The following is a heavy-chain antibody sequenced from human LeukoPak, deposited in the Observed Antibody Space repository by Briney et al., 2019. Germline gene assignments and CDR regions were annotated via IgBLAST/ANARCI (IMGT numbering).Heavy chain of an antibody. V-gene: IGHV1-69*13. D-gene: IGHD3-22*01. CDR2: IIPIFGTA. CDR1: GGTFSSYA. J-gene: IGHJ4*02. CDR3: ARADYYDSSDAQDGLFY. Sequence: ASVKVSCKASGGTFSSYAISWVRQAPGQGLEWMGGIIPIFGTANYAQKFQGRVTITADESTSTAYMELSSLRSEDTAVYYCARADYYDSSDAQDGLFYWGQGTLVTVSS.